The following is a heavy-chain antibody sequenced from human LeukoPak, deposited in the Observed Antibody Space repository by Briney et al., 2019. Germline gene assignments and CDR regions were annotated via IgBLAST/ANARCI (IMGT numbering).Heavy chain of an antibody. D-gene: IGHD3-10*01. Sequence: GESLKISCKGSGYTFTNYWIGWVRQMPGKGLEWMGIIYPGDSDTRYSPSFQGQVTISADKSISTAYLQWNTLKASDTAMYYCARTSGVWFGELTHWGQGTLVTVSS. V-gene: IGHV5-51*01. CDR3: ARTSGVWFGELTH. J-gene: IGHJ4*02. CDR2: IYPGDSDT. CDR1: GYTFTNYW.